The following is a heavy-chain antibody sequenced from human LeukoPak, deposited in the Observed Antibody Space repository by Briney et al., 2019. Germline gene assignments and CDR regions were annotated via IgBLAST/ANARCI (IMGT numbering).Heavy chain of an antibody. V-gene: IGHV3-11*04. J-gene: IGHJ6*03. CDR1: GFTFSDYY. CDR3: ARRDTEPYYYYMDV. CDR2: TSYSSGTI. Sequence: GGSLRLSCAASGFTFSDYYMSWVRQAPGKGLEWISYTSYSSGTIYYADSVKGRFTISRDNAKNSLYLQMNSLRAEDTAVYYCARRDTEPYYYYMDVWGKGTTVTVSS.